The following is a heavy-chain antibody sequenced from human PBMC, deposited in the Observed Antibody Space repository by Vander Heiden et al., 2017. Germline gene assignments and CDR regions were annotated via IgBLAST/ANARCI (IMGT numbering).Heavy chain of an antibody. J-gene: IGHJ3*02. Sequence: EVQLVESGGGLVQPGRSLRLSCAASGFPFDDYAMHWVRQAPGKGLEWVSGISWNSGSISYADSVKGRFTISRDNAKNSLYLQMNSLRAEDTALYYCAKGDGWGRPDAFDIWGQGTMVTVSS. CDR3: AKGDGWGRPDAFDI. V-gene: IGHV3-9*01. D-gene: IGHD3-16*01. CDR2: ISWNSGSI. CDR1: GFPFDDYA.